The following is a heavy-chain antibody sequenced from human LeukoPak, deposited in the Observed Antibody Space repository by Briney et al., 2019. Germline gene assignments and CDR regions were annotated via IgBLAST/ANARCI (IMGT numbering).Heavy chain of an antibody. CDR1: GFTFSSYA. V-gene: IGHV3-30-3*01. CDR2: ISYDASNK. Sequence: GGSLRLSCAASGFTFSSYAMHWVRQAPGKGLEWVAVISYDASNKYYADSVKGRFTISRDNSKNMLYLQMDSLRVEDTAVYHCAREEYGGVYFDYWGQGTLVTVSS. CDR3: AREEYGGVYFDY. J-gene: IGHJ4*02. D-gene: IGHD4-23*01.